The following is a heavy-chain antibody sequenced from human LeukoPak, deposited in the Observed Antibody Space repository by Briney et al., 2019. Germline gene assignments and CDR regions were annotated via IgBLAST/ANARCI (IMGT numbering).Heavy chain of an antibody. J-gene: IGHJ6*02. CDR3: ARGAYGSGGYYNYYGMDV. D-gene: IGHD3-10*01. CDR2: IYPDDSDA. V-gene: IGHV5-51*01. Sequence: GESLKISCKGSGYNFGTRWVAWVRQMPGKGLEWMGIIYPDDSDARYSPSFQGQVTISADKSINTAYLQWSSLKASDTAIYFCARGAYGSGGYYNYYGMDVWGQGTTVTVSS. CDR1: GYNFGTRW.